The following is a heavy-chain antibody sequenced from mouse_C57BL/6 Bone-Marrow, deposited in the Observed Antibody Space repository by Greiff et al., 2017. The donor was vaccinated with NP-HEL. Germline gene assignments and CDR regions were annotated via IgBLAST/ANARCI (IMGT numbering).Heavy chain of an antibody. V-gene: IGHV5-12*01. CDR1: GFTFSDYY. CDR3: ARHYDYDDYAMDY. CDR2: ISNGGGST. D-gene: IGHD2-4*01. Sequence: EVHLVESGGGLVQPGGSLKLSCAASGFTFSDYYMYWVRQTPEKRLEWVAYISNGGGSTYSPAPVKGRFTISRDNAKNTLYLQMSRLKSEDTAMYYCARHYDYDDYAMDYWGQGTSVTVSS. J-gene: IGHJ4*01.